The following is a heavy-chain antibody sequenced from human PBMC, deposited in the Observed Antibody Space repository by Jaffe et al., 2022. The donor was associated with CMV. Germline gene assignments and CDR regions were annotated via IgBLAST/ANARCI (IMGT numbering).Heavy chain of an antibody. CDR1: GFTFSKYW. J-gene: IGHJ3*02. Sequence: EVQLVESGGGLVQPGGSLRLSCVTSGFTFSKYWMNWVRQAPGKGLEWVSFVDLDGSSTNYADSVRGRFTISRDNAKNTLFLQMDSLRAEDTAVYFCTRDAVGHFDIWGLGTMVTV. CDR2: VDLDGSST. D-gene: IGHD6-19*01. V-gene: IGHV3-74*01. CDR3: TRDAVGHFDI.